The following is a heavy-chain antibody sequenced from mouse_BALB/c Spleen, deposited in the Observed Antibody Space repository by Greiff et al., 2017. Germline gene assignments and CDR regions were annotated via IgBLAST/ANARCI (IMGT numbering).Heavy chain of an antibody. V-gene: IGHV1-20*02. CDR3: ARLDHDYEFAY. CDR1: GYSFTGYF. Sequence: EVKLQESGPELVKPGASVKISCKASGYSFTGYFMNWVMQSHGKSLEWIGRINPYNGDTFYNQKFKGKATLTVDKSSSTAHMELRSLASEDSAVYYCARLDHDYEFAYWGQGTLVTVSA. J-gene: IGHJ3*01. CDR2: INPYNGDT. D-gene: IGHD2-4*01.